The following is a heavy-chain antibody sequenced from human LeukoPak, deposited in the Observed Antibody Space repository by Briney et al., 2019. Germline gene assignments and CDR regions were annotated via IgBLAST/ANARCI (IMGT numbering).Heavy chain of an antibody. Sequence: PGGSLRLSCAASGFTFSSYTMHWVRQAPGKGLEWVAVISYDGSTEYYADSVKGRFTISRDNSKNTLYLQMNSLRAEDTAVYYCARDRLEYYYDSSGYYHDYWGQGTLVTVSS. CDR2: ISYDGSTE. CDR3: ARDRLEYYYDSSGYYHDY. CDR1: GFTFSSYT. V-gene: IGHV3-30*14. D-gene: IGHD3-22*01. J-gene: IGHJ4*02.